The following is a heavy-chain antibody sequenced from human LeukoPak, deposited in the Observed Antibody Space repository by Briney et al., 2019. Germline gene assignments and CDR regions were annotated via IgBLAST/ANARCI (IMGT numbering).Heavy chain of an antibody. Sequence: ASVKVSCKASGGTFSSYAISWVRQAPGQGLEWMGGIIPIFGTANYAQKFQGRVTITADKSTSTAYMELSSLRSEDTAVYYCARHPGIVGPTTMFDYWGQGTLATVSS. CDR3: ARHPGIVGPTTMFDY. D-gene: IGHD1-26*01. J-gene: IGHJ4*02. CDR1: GGTFSSYA. CDR2: IIPIFGTA. V-gene: IGHV1-69*06.